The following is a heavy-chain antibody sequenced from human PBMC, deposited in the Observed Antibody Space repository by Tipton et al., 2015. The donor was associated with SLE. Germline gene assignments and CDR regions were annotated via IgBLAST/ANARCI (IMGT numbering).Heavy chain of an antibody. CDR2: MSWNGGPI. V-gene: IGHV3-9*01. J-gene: IGHJ5*02. CDR1: GFSFEDYA. CDR3: ARGFGNWKEAWFDP. Sequence: SLRLSCTVSGFSFEDYAMHWVRQAPGQGLGWVSGMSWNGGPIGYADSVQGRFTISRDNAKNSLYLQMNSLRFEDTAVYYCARGFGNWKEAWFDPWGQGTLVTVSS. D-gene: IGHD1-1*01.